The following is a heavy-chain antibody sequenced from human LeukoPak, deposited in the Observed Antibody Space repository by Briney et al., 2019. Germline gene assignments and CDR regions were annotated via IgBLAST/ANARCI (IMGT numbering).Heavy chain of an antibody. CDR2: INPNSGGT. D-gene: IGHD4-17*01. CDR3: ARGYGDYGRGYYYMDV. V-gene: IGHV1-2*02. Sequence: ASVKVSCKASGYTLTGYYMHWVRQAPGRGLEWMGWINPNSGGTNYAQKFQGRVTMTRDTSISTAYMELSRLRSDDTAVYYCARGYGDYGRGYYYMDVWGKGTTVTVSS. J-gene: IGHJ6*03. CDR1: GYTLTGYY.